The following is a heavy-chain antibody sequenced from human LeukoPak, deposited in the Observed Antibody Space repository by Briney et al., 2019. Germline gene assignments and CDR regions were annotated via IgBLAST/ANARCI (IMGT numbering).Heavy chain of an antibody. D-gene: IGHD2-15*01. CDR2: INSDGSST. Sequence: PGGSLRLSCAASGFTFSSYWMHWVRHAPGKGRVWVSRINSDGSSTSYADSVKGRFTISRDNAKNTLYLQMNSLRAEDTAVYYCARAGYCSGGSCYSYFDPWGQGTLVTVSS. V-gene: IGHV3-74*01. CDR1: GFTFSSYW. CDR3: ARAGYCSGGSCYSYFDP. J-gene: IGHJ5*02.